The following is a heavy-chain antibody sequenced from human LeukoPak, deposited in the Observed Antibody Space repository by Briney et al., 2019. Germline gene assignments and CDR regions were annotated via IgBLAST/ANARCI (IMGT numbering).Heavy chain of an antibody. J-gene: IGHJ4*02. D-gene: IGHD2-15*01. CDR2: VSADGTT. V-gene: IGHV4-59*08. CDR1: GDSVTSSY. Sequence: SETLSLTCSVSGDSVTSSYWNWIRQPPGKGLEWIGYVSADGTTNYSPSLRSRLIMSVDTAKNDISLILMSVTAADTAIYYCARLDCVLEGCYNHWGGGILVTVAS. CDR3: ARLDCVLEGCYNH.